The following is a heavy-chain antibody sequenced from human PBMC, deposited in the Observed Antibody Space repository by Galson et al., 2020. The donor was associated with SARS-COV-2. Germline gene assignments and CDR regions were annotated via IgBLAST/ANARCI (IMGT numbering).Heavy chain of an antibody. CDR2: IYYSGST. Sequence: ETSETLSLTCTVSGGSISTSYYWDWIRQPPGKGLEWIGTIYYSGSTYYSPSLKSRVTISVDTSKNQFSLNLSSVTAADTAVYYCARHPGPYITNAFDMWGQGTMVTVSS. J-gene: IGHJ3*02. V-gene: IGHV4-39*01. CDR3: ARHPGPYITNAFDM. CDR1: GGSISTSYY. D-gene: IGHD3-10*01.